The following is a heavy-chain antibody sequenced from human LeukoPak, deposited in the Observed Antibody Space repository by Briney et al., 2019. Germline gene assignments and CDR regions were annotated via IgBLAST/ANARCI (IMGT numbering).Heavy chain of an antibody. Sequence: GGSLRLSCAVSGFTFSSYEMNWVRQAPGKGLEWVSYISSSGSTIYYADSVKGRFTISRDNAKNSLYLQMNSLRAEDTAVYCCARDSKWLRACDYWGQGTLVTVSS. V-gene: IGHV3-48*03. J-gene: IGHJ4*02. D-gene: IGHD5-12*01. CDR3: ARDSKWLRACDY. CDR2: ISSSGSTI. CDR1: GFTFSSYE.